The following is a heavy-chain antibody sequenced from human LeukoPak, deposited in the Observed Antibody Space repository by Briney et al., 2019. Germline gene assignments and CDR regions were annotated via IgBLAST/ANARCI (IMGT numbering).Heavy chain of an antibody. J-gene: IGHJ4*02. D-gene: IGHD4-17*01. CDR2: ISGSGNYT. CDR3: AKTIIAVTTSLDY. V-gene: IGHV3-23*01. Sequence: GGSLRLSCAASGFTFSSYGMTWVRQTPGKGLEWVSAISGSGNYTYYADSVKGRFSVSRDNSKNTLYLQMNGLRADDTAVYYCAKTIIAVTTSLDYWGQGTLVTVSS. CDR1: GFTFSSYG.